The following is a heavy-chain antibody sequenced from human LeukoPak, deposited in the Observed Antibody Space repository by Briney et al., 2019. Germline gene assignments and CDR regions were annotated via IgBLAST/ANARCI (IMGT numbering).Heavy chain of an antibody. CDR1: GGSISSGGYS. D-gene: IGHD6-13*01. CDR2: IYHSGST. V-gene: IGHV4-30-2*01. Sequence: SETLSLTCAVSGGSISSGGYSWSWIRQPPGKGLEWIGYIYHSGSTYYNPSLKSRVTISVDRSKNQFSLKLSSVTAADTAVYYCARGAVAAACDYWGQGTLVTVSS. J-gene: IGHJ4*02. CDR3: ARGAVAAACDY.